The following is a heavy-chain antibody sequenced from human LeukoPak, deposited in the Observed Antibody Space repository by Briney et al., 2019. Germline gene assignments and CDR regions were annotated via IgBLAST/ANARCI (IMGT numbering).Heavy chain of an antibody. CDR2: IYSGGNT. CDR3: ARDAGGSSSSVYGLDA. Sequence: GGSLRLSCAASGFTVSNNYMRWVRQAPGKGLEWVSLIYSGGNTYYADSVKGRFTISRDNSRNTLYLQMSSLRAEDTAVYYCARDAGGSSSSVYGLDAWGQGTTVTVSS. CDR1: GFTVSNNY. J-gene: IGHJ6*02. V-gene: IGHV3-66*01. D-gene: IGHD6-13*01.